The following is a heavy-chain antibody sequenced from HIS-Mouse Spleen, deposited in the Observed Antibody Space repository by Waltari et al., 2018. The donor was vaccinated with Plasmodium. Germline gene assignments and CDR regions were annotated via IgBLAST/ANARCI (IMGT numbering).Heavy chain of an antibody. Sequence: EVQLVESGGGLVKPGGSLRLSCAASGFTFSSYSLHWVRQTPGKGLEWVSSISSSSSYIYYADSVKGRFTISRDNAKNSRYLQMNSLRAEDTAVYYCARVSGMRSSIAAATNDYWGQGTLVTVSS. CDR2: ISSSSSYI. V-gene: IGHV3-21*01. D-gene: IGHD6-13*01. J-gene: IGHJ4*02. CDR1: GFTFSSYS. CDR3: ARVSGMRSSIAAATNDY.